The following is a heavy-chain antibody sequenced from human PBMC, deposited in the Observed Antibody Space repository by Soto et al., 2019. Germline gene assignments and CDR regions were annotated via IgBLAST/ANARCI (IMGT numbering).Heavy chain of an antibody. CDR1: GPTFSNYAMYA. J-gene: IGHJ6*03. Sequence: PGGSLRLSCAASGPTFSNYAMYAMSWVRQAPGKGLEWVSGISGSGGTTFYADSVKGRFPISRDNSRNTLYLQMNSLRAEDTAVYYCALRHCSRNSCPPLNNYFYMDVWGKGTTVTVSS. CDR2: ISGSGGTT. CDR3: ALRHCSRNSCPPLNNYFYMDV. D-gene: IGHD2-2*01. V-gene: IGHV3-23*01.